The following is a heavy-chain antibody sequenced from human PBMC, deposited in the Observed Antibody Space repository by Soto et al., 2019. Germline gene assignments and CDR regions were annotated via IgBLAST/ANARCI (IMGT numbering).Heavy chain of an antibody. CDR3: TTGLSNGYYNFDY. J-gene: IGHJ4*02. CDR2: IKGEADGGTT. V-gene: IGHV3-15*01. CDR1: GFTFSNAW. Sequence: GGFLRLSCAAYGFTFSNAWMSWVCQAPGKELEWVGRIKGEADGGTTDYDTPVKGRITISRDHSKDTLYLQMNSLKTDDTAVYYCTTGLSNGYYNFDYWGQGTPVTAPQ. D-gene: IGHD3-22*01.